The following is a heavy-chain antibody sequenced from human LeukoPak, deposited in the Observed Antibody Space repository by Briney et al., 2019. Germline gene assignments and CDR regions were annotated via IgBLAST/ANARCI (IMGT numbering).Heavy chain of an antibody. CDR1: GFTLSSYA. J-gene: IGHJ4*02. CDR2: ISGSGGST. V-gene: IGHV3-23*01. D-gene: IGHD3-22*01. Sequence: GGSLRLSCAASGFTLSSYAMSWVRQAPGKGLEWVSAISGSGGSTYYADSVKGRFTISRDNSKNTLYLQMNSLRAEDTAVYYCAKELYYYDSSGYLGPGFDYWGQGTLVTVSS. CDR3: AKELYYYDSSGYLGPGFDY.